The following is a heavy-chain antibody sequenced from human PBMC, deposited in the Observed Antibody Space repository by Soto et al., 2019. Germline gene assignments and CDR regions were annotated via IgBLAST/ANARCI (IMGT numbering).Heavy chain of an antibody. V-gene: IGHV3-23*01. CDR1: GFTFSSYA. Sequence: EVQLLESGGGLVQPGGSLRLSCGASGFTFSSYAMRWVRQAPGKGLEWVSAISGSGDSTYYADSVKGRFTISRDNSQNTLYLQMNSLRAEDTAVYYCARRGSGSYYDYWGQGTLVTVSS. D-gene: IGHD1-26*01. CDR3: ARRGSGSYYDY. CDR2: ISGSGDST. J-gene: IGHJ4*02.